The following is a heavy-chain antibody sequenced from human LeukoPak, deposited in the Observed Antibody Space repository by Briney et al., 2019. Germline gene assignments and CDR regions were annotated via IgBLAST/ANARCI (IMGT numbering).Heavy chain of an antibody. CDR1: RFTFSSYW. Sequence: GGSLRLSCAASRFTFSSYWMSRVRQAPGKGLEWVANIKQDGSEKYYVDFVKGRFTISTDNAKNSLYLQMNRLRAEDTAVYYCARDAPTECGGGSYNSCYWGQGALV. D-gene: IGHD2-15*01. V-gene: IGHV3-7*01. J-gene: IGHJ4*02. CDR3: ARDAPTECGGGSYNSCY. CDR2: IKQDGSEK.